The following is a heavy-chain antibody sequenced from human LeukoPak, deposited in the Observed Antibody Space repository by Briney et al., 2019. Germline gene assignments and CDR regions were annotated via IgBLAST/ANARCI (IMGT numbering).Heavy chain of an antibody. CDR2: INQDGGQK. CDR3: ARAVAARSSY. D-gene: IGHD6-6*01. Sequence: PGGSLRLSCAASGFTLSSYLMSWVRQAPGKGLEWVANINQDGGQKYYVDSVKGRFTISRDNAKNSLYLQMNSLRAEDTAVYYCARAVAARSSYWGQGTLVTVSS. J-gene: IGHJ4*02. V-gene: IGHV3-7*01. CDR1: GFTLSSYL.